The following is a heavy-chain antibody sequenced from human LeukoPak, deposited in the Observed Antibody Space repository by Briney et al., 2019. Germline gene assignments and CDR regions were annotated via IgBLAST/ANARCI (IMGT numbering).Heavy chain of an antibody. D-gene: IGHD2-21*01. CDR3: ARDALQFGIQGLLWFDP. Sequence: ASVKVSCKASGYSFTDYFMHWVRQAPGQGLEWMGWINPKSGGTNFAQQFQGRVSMTRDTSVSTAYMELSSLRSDDTAVYYCARDALQFGIQGLLWFDPWGQGTLVTVSS. CDR1: GYSFTDYF. CDR2: INPKSGGT. J-gene: IGHJ5*02. V-gene: IGHV1-2*02.